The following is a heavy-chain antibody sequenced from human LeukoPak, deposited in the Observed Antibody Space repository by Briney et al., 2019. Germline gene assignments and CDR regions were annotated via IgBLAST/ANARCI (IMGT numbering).Heavy chain of an antibody. V-gene: IGHV3-23*01. CDR1: GFTFSGYA. D-gene: IGHD6-6*01. Sequence: GGSLRLSCAAFGFTFSGYALTWVRQAPGKGLEWVSTVTGGGDATYYADSVKGRFTISRDNSQNMLYLQMNSLRAEDTARYYCAKDLAIAARPVFDYWGRGTLVTVSS. J-gene: IGHJ4*02. CDR2: VTGGGDAT. CDR3: AKDLAIAARPVFDY.